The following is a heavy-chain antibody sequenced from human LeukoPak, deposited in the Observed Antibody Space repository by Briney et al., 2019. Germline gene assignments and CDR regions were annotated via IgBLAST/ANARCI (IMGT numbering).Heavy chain of an antibody. V-gene: IGHV4-34*01. CDR3: AVGCSSPSCYCYYYTDV. CDR2: INQSGST. Sequence: PSETLSLTCAFYGGSFSRYYWSWIRQPPGKGLEWIGEINQSGSTNYNPSLKSRVTISVDTSKKQFYLKLSTVTAADTAVYYCAVGCSSPSCYCYYYTDVWGKGTTVTVSS. J-gene: IGHJ6*03. D-gene: IGHD2-2*01. CDR1: GGSFSRYY.